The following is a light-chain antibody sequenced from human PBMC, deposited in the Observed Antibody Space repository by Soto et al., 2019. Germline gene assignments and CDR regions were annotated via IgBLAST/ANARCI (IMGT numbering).Light chain of an antibody. V-gene: IGKV3-20*01. CDR2: GAS. CDR1: QSVSSD. CDR3: QQYGSSLTT. J-gene: IGKJ5*01. Sequence: EIVLTQSPGTLSFSPGERATLSCRASQSVSSDLAWYHQKPGQAPRLLIYGASNRATGIPDRFSGSGSGTDFTLTISRLEPEDFAVYYCQQYGSSLTTFGQGTRLEIK.